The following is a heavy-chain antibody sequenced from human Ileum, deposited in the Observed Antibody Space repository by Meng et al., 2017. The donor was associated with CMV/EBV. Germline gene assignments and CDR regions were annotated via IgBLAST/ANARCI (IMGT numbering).Heavy chain of an antibody. Sequence: KASGYYVNYYAIQWVRQAPGQRGQWRGCSSPESGKTKYSREFKGRVNFTRDTSASTAYMVLSSLTSEDMAVYYCARARDSGSWLFDYWGQGSLVTVSS. CDR1: GYYVNYYA. D-gene: IGHD6-13*01. CDR3: ARARDSGSWLFDY. J-gene: IGHJ4*02. V-gene: IGHV1-3*02. CDR2: SSPESGKT.